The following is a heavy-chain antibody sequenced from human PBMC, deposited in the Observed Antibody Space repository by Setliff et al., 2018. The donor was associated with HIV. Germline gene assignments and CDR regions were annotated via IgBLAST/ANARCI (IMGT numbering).Heavy chain of an antibody. J-gene: IGHJ4*02. D-gene: IGHD3-22*01. V-gene: IGHV4-34*09. CDR3: ARDSRHDTSGYYYFDS. CDR1: GASLSPYF. CDR2: IYYSGST. Sequence: SETLSLTCAVYGASLSPYFWHWIRQSPGKGLEWIGSIYYSGSTYYNPSLKSRVTISVDTSKNQFSLKLTSVTAADTAVYYCARDSRHDTSGYYYFDSWGQGTLVTVSS.